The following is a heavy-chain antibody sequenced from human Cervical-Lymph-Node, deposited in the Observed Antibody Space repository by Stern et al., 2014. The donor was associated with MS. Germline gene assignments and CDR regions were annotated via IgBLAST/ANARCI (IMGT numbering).Heavy chain of an antibody. V-gene: IGHV4-4*02. CDR2: VHHRGTT. Sequence: VQLVESGPGLVRPSGTLSLTCGVSGDSISGSTDWGSWVRQPPGKGLEWIGEVHHRGTTNYTPSLKSRVTISVDTANNQFSLNLNSVTAADTAVYYCARVKWYFDLWGRGTLVTVSS. CDR1: GDSISGSTDW. D-gene: IGHD2-21*01. J-gene: IGHJ2*01. CDR3: ARVKWYFDL.